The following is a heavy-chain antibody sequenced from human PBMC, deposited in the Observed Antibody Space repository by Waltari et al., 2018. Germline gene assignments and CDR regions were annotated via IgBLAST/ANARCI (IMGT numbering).Heavy chain of an antibody. J-gene: IGHJ4*02. Sequence: QVQLVQSGAEVKKPGASVKVSCKASGYTFTGYYMHWGRQAPGQGLEWMGWNNPNSGGTNYAQKLQGRVTMTRDTSISTAYMELSRLRSDDTAVYYCARVGYSGYGGGDYWGQGTLVTVSS. CDR1: GYTFTGYY. CDR2: NNPNSGGT. CDR3: ARVGYSGYGGGDY. D-gene: IGHD5-12*01. V-gene: IGHV1-2*02.